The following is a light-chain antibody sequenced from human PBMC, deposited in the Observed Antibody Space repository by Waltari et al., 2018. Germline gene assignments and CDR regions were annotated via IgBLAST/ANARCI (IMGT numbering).Light chain of an antibody. J-gene: IGKJ3*01. Sequence: DIQLTQSPSFLSASVGDRVTITCRASQCISSYLAWYQQKPGKAPKLLIYAASTLQSGVPSRFSGSGSGTEFTLTISRLQPEDFATDYCQQLNSYPLFTFGPGTKVDIK. V-gene: IGKV1-9*01. CDR2: AAS. CDR3: QQLNSYPLFT. CDR1: QCISSY.